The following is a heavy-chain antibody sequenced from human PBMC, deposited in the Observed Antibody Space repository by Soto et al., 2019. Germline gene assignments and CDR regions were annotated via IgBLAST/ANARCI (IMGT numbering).Heavy chain of an antibody. V-gene: IGHV3-30-3*01. D-gene: IGHD5-12*01. CDR2: ISYDGSNK. CDR1: GFTFSSYA. Sequence: GGSLRLSCAASGFTFSSYAMHWVRQAPGKGLEWVAVISYDGSNKYYADSVKGRFTISRDNSKNTLYLQMNSLRAEDTAVYYCARDGVDLGAKIQLEDWGQGTLDPVSS. J-gene: IGHJ4*02. CDR3: ARDGVDLGAKIQLED.